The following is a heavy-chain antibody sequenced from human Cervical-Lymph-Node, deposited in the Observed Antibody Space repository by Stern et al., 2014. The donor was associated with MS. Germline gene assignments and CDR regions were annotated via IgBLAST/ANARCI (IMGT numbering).Heavy chain of an antibody. D-gene: IGHD2-21*02. CDR2: SIPILGST. CDR3: ARGAYCGGDCYWGWFDS. Sequence: QLVQSGAEVTKPGSSVKVSCKASGGTFSDYAISWVRQAPGQGLEWIGGSIPILGSTDYAQNFQGRVTITADESTTTAYMDLSSLRSEDTAVYYCARGAYCGGDCYWGWFDSWGQGTLVTVSS. CDR1: GGTFSDYA. V-gene: IGHV1-69*01. J-gene: IGHJ5*01.